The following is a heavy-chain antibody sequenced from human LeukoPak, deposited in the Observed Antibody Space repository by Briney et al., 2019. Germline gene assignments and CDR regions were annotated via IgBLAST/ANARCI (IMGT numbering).Heavy chain of an antibody. CDR2: ISGSGGST. CDR3: AKAVYDSSGYLY. V-gene: IGHV3-23*01. D-gene: IGHD3-22*01. J-gene: IGHJ4*02. Sequence: GGSLRLSCAASGFTFSSHAMSGVRQPPGKGLEGVSAISGSGGSTYYADSVKGRFTISRDNSKNTLYLQMNSLRAEDTAVYYCAKAVYDSSGYLYWGQGTLVTVSS. CDR1: GFTFSSHA.